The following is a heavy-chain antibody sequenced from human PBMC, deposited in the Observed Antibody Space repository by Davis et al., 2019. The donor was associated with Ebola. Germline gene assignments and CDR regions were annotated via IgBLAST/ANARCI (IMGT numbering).Heavy chain of an antibody. Sequence: GESLKISCAASGFTFRIYAMSWVRQAPGKGPEWVSAISAGSERTYYGDSVQGRFPISRDNSNGTVYLQMNSLQAEDTAVYYCARDRARPDATGYYYYYMDVWGKGTTVTVSS. D-gene: IGHD6-6*01. CDR3: ARDRARPDATGYYYYYMDV. J-gene: IGHJ6*03. V-gene: IGHV3-23*01. CDR1: GFTFRIYA. CDR2: ISAGSERT.